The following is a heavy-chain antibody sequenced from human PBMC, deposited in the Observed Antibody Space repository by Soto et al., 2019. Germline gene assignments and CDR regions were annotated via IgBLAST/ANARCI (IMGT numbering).Heavy chain of an antibody. CDR2: ISSSSSYI. CDR3: AREARYYYDSSVYHDY. V-gene: IGHV3-21*01. Sequence: EVQLVESGGGLVKPGGSLRLSCAASGFTFSSYSMNWVRQAPGKGLEWVSSISSSSSYIYYADSVKGRFTISRDNAKNSLYLQMNSLRAEDTAVYYCAREARYYYDSSVYHDYWGQGTLVTVSS. D-gene: IGHD3-22*01. CDR1: GFTFSSYS. J-gene: IGHJ4*02.